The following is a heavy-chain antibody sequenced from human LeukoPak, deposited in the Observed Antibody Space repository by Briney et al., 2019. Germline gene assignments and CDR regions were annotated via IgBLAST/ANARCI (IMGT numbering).Heavy chain of an antibody. Sequence: GGSLRLSCAASGLTFRSYWMSWVRQAPGKGLEWVANIKEDGSEKYYVDSVKGRFTISRDNAKKSLYLQMNSLRAEDTAMYYCATSRRSTYGYRALELPPSPVDWGQGTLVTVSS. V-gene: IGHV3-7*01. D-gene: IGHD5-18*01. CDR3: ATSRRSTYGYRALELPPSPVD. CDR1: GLTFRSYW. J-gene: IGHJ4*02. CDR2: IKEDGSEK.